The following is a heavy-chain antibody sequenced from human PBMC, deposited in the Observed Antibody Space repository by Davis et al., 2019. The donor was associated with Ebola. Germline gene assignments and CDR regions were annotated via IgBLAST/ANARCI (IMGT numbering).Heavy chain of an antibody. CDR3: ATDNWVPAL. J-gene: IGHJ4*02. D-gene: IGHD3-16*01. V-gene: IGHV3-7*01. CDR2: MKGDGSLE. CDR1: GFTFDTSW. Sequence: PAGSLTLSCVASGFTFDTSWMTWVRPAPGKGLEWVANMKGDGSLENYVDSVKGRFTISRDNAKKSLYLEMNSLRAEDTAVYYFATDNWVPALWGQGTLLTVSS.